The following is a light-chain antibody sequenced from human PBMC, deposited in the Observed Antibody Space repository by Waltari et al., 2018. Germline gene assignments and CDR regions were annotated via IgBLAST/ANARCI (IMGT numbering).Light chain of an antibody. Sequence: QSGLTQPASVSGSPGQSITISCTGTSIDVGNYNLVSWYQQYPGKAPKLMVYEVTKRTSGVSDRFSGSKSGNTASLTIYGLQSEDEADYYCCSYAGLGIYVFGTGTKVTVL. CDR2: EVT. CDR1: SIDVGNYNL. V-gene: IGLV2-23*02. CDR3: CSYAGLGIYV. J-gene: IGLJ1*01.